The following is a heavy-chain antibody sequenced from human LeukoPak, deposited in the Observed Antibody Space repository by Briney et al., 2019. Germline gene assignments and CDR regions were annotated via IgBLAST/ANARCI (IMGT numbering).Heavy chain of an antibody. Sequence: GGSLRLSCAAFGFIVSSNYMSWVRQAPGKGLEWVSVMRSGGTTSYADSVKGRLTISRDSSKNMLYLQMNSLRAEDTAMYYCARESLKGSTTDGFDIWGQGTMVTVSS. CDR2: MRSGGTT. CDR1: GFIVSSNY. D-gene: IGHD5/OR15-5a*01. V-gene: IGHV3-53*01. CDR3: ARESLKGSTTDGFDI. J-gene: IGHJ3*02.